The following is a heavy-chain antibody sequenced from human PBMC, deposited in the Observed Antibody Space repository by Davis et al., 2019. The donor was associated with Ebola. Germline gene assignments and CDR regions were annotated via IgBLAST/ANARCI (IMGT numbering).Heavy chain of an antibody. Sequence: PSETLSLTCTVSGGSISSYYWSWIRQPPGKGLEWIGYIYYSGSTNYNPSLKSRVTISVDTSKNQFSLKLSSVTAADTAVYYCARADTNYFDYWGQGTLVTVSS. D-gene: IGHD5-18*01. CDR2: IYYSGST. CDR1: GGSISSYY. V-gene: IGHV4-59*01. CDR3: ARADTNYFDY. J-gene: IGHJ4*02.